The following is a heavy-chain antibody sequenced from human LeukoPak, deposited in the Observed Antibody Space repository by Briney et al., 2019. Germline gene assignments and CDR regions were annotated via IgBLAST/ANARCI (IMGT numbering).Heavy chain of an antibody. CDR1: GYTFTSYY. V-gene: IGHV1-46*01. D-gene: IGHD5-24*01. CDR3: ARWGLERWLQFDY. CDR2: INPSGGST. J-gene: IGHJ4*02. Sequence: ASVKVSCKASGYTFTSYYMHWVRQAPGQGLEWMGIINPSGGSTSYAQKFQGRVTMTRDTSTSTVYMGLSSLRSGDTAVYYCARWGLERWLQFDYWGQGTLVTVSS.